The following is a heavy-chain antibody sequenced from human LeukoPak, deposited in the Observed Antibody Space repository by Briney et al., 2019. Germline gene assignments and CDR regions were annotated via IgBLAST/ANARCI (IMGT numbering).Heavy chain of an antibody. D-gene: IGHD1-1*01. J-gene: IGHJ4*02. Sequence: SETLSLTCAVYGGSFSGYYWSWIRQPPGKGLEWIGEINHSGSTTYNPSLKSRVTISVDTSKNQFSLKLSSVTAADTAVYYCARGLRGTFDYWGQGTLVTVSS. CDR3: ARGLRGTFDY. CDR2: INHSGST. CDR1: GGSFSGYY. V-gene: IGHV4-34*01.